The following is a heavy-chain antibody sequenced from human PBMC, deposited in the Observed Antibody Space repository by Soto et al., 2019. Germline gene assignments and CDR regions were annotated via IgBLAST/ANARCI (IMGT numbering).Heavy chain of an antibody. CDR2: INAGNGNT. CDR1: GCTLTSYP. Sequence: ASVKVSRKASGCTLTSYPIHWLRQAPGQGREWMGWINAGNGNTKYSQKFQGRVTITRDTSASTAYMELSRLRSEDTAVYYCASDYYASSGYHYNWFDPWGQGTVVTVCS. V-gene: IGHV1-3*01. CDR3: ASDYYASSGYHYNWFDP. D-gene: IGHD3-22*01. J-gene: IGHJ5*02.